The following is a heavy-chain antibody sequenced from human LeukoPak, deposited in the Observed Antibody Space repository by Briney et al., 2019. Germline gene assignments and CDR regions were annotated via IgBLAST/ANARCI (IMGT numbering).Heavy chain of an antibody. Sequence: GRSLRLSCAASGFTFSSYALHWVRQAPGKGLEWVAVISYDGSHKYYADSVKGRSTISRDNSKNTLYLQMNSLRPEDTALYYCARGSYGSGTEQYYFDNWGQGTLVTVSS. J-gene: IGHJ4*02. CDR3: ARGSYGSGTEQYYFDN. CDR1: GFTFSSYA. CDR2: ISYDGSHK. V-gene: IGHV3-30*04. D-gene: IGHD3-10*01.